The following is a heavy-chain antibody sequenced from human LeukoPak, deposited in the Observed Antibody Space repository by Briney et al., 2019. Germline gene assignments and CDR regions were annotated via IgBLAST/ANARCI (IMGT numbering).Heavy chain of an antibody. J-gene: IGHJ5*02. Sequence: SETLSLTCTGSGXSISSYYWSWIXQPAGKGLEWIGRIYTSGGTNYNPSLKSRVTMSGDTSKNQFSLKLSSVTAADTAVYYCARDFKRKEWFGDRNWFDPWGQGTLVAVSS. CDR3: ARDFKRKEWFGDRNWFDP. CDR1: GXSISSYY. D-gene: IGHD3-10*01. V-gene: IGHV4-4*07. CDR2: IYTSGGT.